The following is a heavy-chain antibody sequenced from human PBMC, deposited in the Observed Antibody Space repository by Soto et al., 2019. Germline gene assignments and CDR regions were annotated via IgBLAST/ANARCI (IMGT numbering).Heavy chain of an antibody. CDR3: VTPNSDSFSEGFNL. V-gene: IGHV3-23*01. D-gene: IGHD1-26*01. CDR2: ISGNGGTT. CDR1: GVAFSFYS. J-gene: IGHJ3*01. Sequence: EVVLLESGGGLVQPGGSLRLSCEVSGVAFSFYSMSWVRQAPGKGLEWVASISGNGGTTYYAASGKGRFTFSRDNSKNTVYLQMNSLTAEDTALYYCVTPNSDSFSEGFNLWGQGTMVTVSS.